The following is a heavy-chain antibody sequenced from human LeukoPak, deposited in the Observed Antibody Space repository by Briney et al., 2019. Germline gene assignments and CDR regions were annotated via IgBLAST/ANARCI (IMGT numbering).Heavy chain of an antibody. Sequence: PGGSLRLSCAASGFTFSSYSMNWVRQAPGKGLEWVSYISSSSSTIYYADSVKGRFTISRDNAKNSLYLQMNSLRDEDTAVYNCARDPHPPVSSGWTRDYYYGMDVWGQGTMVTVSS. J-gene: IGHJ6*02. CDR2: ISSSSSTI. CDR3: ARDPHPPVSSGWTRDYYYGMDV. D-gene: IGHD6-19*01. CDR1: GFTFSSYS. V-gene: IGHV3-48*02.